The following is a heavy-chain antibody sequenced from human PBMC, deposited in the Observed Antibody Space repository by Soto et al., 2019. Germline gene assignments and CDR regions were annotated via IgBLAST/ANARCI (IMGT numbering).Heavy chain of an antibody. CDR1: GFTFSSYA. J-gene: IGHJ6*02. V-gene: IGHV3-23*01. CDR3: AKLSGPIGGYGMDV. CDR2: ISGSGGST. D-gene: IGHD3-16*01. Sequence: GGSLRLSFAASGFTFSSYAMSWVRQAPGKGLEWVSAISGSGGSTYYADSVKGRFTISRDNSKNTLYLQMNSLRAEDTAVYYCAKLSGPIGGYGMDVWGQGTTVTVSS.